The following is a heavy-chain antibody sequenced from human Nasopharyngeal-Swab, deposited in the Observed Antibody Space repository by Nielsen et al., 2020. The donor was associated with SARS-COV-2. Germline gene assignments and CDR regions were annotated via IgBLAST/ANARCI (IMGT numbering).Heavy chain of an antibody. V-gene: IGHV3-33*01. CDR3: ARESTPHCSSTSCLPDY. CDR2: IWYDGSNK. D-gene: IGHD2-2*01. CDR1: GFTFSSYG. Sequence: GGSLRLSCAASGFTFSSYGMHWVRQAPGTGLEWVAIIWYDGSNKYYADSVKGRFTISRDNSKNTLYLQMNSLRAEDTAVYYCARESTPHCSSTSCLPDYWGQGTLVTVSS. J-gene: IGHJ4*02.